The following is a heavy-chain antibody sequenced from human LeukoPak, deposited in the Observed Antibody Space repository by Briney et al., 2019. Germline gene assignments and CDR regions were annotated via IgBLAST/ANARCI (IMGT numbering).Heavy chain of an antibody. V-gene: IGHV3-48*01. D-gene: IGHD4-17*01. Sequence: GGSLRLSCAASGFTFSSFNMNWVRQAPGKGLEWVSNISSSGSAIYYADSVKGRFTISRDNAKNSLYLQMNSLRAEDTAVYYCARGYGVPSPFDYWGQGTLVTVSS. CDR1: GFTFSSFN. CDR3: ARGYGVPSPFDY. CDR2: ISSSGSAI. J-gene: IGHJ4*02.